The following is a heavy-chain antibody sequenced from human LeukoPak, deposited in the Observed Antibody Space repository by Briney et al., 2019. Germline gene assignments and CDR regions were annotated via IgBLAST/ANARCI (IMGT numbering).Heavy chain of an antibody. D-gene: IGHD1-26*01. V-gene: IGHV3-21*01. J-gene: IGHJ6*03. CDR3: ARDPYSGNYGDYYYYYMDV. Sequence: GGSLRLSCAASGFTFNTYNMNWVRQAPGKGLESVSSITSSSSYIYYADSVKGRFTISRDNAKSSLYLQMNSLRDEDTAVYYCARDPYSGNYGDYYYYYMDVWGKGTTVTISS. CDR1: GFTFNTYN. CDR2: ITSSSSYI.